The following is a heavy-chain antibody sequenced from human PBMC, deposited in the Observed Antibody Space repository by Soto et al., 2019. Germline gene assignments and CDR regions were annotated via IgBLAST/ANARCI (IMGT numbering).Heavy chain of an antibody. J-gene: IGHJ5*02. CDR1: VYTFTRYG. CDR2: IHTYNGNT. D-gene: IGHD3-16*01. Sequence: ASVKVSCKASVYTFTRYGISCVRQAPGQGLEWVGWIHTYNGNTNFAQKLQGRVTLTTDTSTSTVYMELRGLTSEDTAVYYCARSSGGVYGIIIEGTNWFAPWGQGTLVTVS. V-gene: IGHV1-18*01. CDR3: ARSSGGVYGIIIEGTNWFAP.